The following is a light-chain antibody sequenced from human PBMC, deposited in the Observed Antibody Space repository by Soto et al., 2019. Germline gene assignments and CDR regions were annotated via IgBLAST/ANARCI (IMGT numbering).Light chain of an antibody. J-gene: IGLJ3*02. CDR2: EDT. CDR1: SSDVGNFNL. Sequence: QSALTQPASVSGSPGQSITISCTGTSSDVGNFNLVSWYQHHPGIAPKLMIYEDTKRPSGVSNRFSGSKSANTASLTISGLQADDEADYYCCSYAGSSTWVFGGGTKVTV. V-gene: IGLV2-23*01. CDR3: CSYAGSSTWV.